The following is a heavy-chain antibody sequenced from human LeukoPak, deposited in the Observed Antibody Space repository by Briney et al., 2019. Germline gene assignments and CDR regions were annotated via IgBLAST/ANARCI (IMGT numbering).Heavy chain of an antibody. D-gene: IGHD6-19*01. CDR1: GYTFTSYG. CDR2: ISAYNGNT. CDR3: ARGRAVAGTGSFDY. V-gene: IGHV1-18*01. J-gene: IGHJ4*02. Sequence: GSSVKVSCKASGYTFTSYGISWVRQAPGQGLEWMGWISAYNGNTNYAQKLQGRVTMTTDTSTSTAYMELRSLRSDDTAVYYCARGRAVAGTGSFDYWGQGTLVTVSS.